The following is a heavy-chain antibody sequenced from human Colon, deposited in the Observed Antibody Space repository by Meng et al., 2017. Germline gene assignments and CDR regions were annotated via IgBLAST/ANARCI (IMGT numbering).Heavy chain of an antibody. D-gene: IGHD2-15*01. CDR1: GFTFSSYA. V-gene: IGHV3-23*01. Sequence: GESLKISCAASGFTFSSYAMSWVRQAPGKGLEWVSAISGSGGSTYYADSVKGRFTISRDNSQNTLYLQINSRRAEDTAVYYCAKSVVVVVAAVDNAFDIWGQGTMVTVSS. CDR2: ISGSGGST. CDR3: AKSVVVVVAAVDNAFDI. J-gene: IGHJ3*02.